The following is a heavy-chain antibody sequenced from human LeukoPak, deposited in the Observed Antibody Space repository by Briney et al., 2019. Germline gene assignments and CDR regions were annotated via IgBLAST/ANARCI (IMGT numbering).Heavy chain of an antibody. D-gene: IGHD3-16*01. CDR1: GGSISSSNW. CDR3: ARLEEDAYYFDY. V-gene: IGHV4-4*02. CDR2: INHSGST. Sequence: PSGTLSLTCAVSGGSISSSNWWSWVRQPPGKGLEWIGEINHSGSTNYNPSLKSRVTISVDTSKNQFSLKLSSVTAADTAVYYCARLEEDAYYFDYWGQGTLVTVSS. J-gene: IGHJ4*02.